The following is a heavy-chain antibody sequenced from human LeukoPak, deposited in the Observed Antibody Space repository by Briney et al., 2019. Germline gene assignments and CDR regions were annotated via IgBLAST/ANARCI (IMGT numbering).Heavy chain of an antibody. D-gene: IGHD3-22*01. CDR3: AKGSYYDSSGYRVLDY. CDR2: ISGSGGST. Sequence: GGSPRLSCAASGFTFSSYAMSWVRQAPGKGLEWVSAISGSGGSTYYADSVKGRFTISRDNSKNTLYLQMNSLRAEDTAVYYCAKGSYYDSSGYRVLDYWGQGTLVTVSS. V-gene: IGHV3-23*01. J-gene: IGHJ4*02. CDR1: GFTFSSYA.